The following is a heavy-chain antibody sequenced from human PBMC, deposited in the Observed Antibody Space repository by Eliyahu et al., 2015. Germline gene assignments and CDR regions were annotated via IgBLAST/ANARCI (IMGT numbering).Heavy chain of an antibody. J-gene: IGHJ4*02. D-gene: IGHD3-22*01. CDR3: ARLGGDSSLYYFDY. V-gene: IGHV4-39*02. CDR2: IYYSXST. CDR1: GXXISSTXXY. Sequence: QLQLQESGPGLVKXSETLSLTXTVSGXXISSTXXYWGWISQPPGXGLEWIASIYYSXSTYYSPSLKSRVSISIDTSKNHFSLKLSSVTAADTAVYYCARLGGDSSLYYFDYWGQGTLVTVSS.